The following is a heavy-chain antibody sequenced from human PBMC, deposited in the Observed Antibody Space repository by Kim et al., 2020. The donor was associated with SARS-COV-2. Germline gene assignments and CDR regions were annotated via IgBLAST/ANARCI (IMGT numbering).Heavy chain of an antibody. J-gene: IGHJ4*02. CDR2: IDISSGNT. Sequence: GGSLRLSCAASGFTFTNYAMTWVRQAPGKGLEWVSAIDISSGNTYYADSVKGRFTISRDNSKNTLYLQMNSLRAEDTALYYCAKPPYSSSWYAWGQGTLVTVSS. CDR3: AKPPYSSSWYA. CDR1: GFTFTNYA. D-gene: IGHD6-13*01. V-gene: IGHV3-23*01.